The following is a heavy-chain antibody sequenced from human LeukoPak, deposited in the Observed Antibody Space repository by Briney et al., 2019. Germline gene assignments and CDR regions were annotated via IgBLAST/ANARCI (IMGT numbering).Heavy chain of an antibody. V-gene: IGHV3-11*05. CDR3: ARDSAHIVVVPVVIPPGLDNWFDP. CDR1: GFSFTNTW. D-gene: IGHD2-2*01. CDR2: ISGSSTNT. Sequence: GGSLRLSCEASGFSFTNTWMSWVRQAPGKGLEWVSYISGSSTNTKYADSVKGRFTISRDNAKNSLYLQMNSLRAEDTAVYYCARDSAHIVVVPVVIPPGLDNWFDPWGQGTLVTVSS. J-gene: IGHJ5*02.